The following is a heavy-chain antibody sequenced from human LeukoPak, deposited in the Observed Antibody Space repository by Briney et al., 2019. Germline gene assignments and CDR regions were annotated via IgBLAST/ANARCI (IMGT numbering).Heavy chain of an antibody. CDR3: AKKKSGYSYGYRAFDI. V-gene: IGHV3-23*01. D-gene: IGHD5-18*01. CDR1: GFTFSSYA. J-gene: IGHJ3*02. CDR2: ISGSGGST. Sequence: GGSLRLSCAASGFTFSSYAMSWVRQAPGKGLEWVSAISGSGGSTYYADSVKGRFTISRDNSKNTLYPQMNSLRAEDTAVYYCAKKKSGYSYGYRAFDIWGQGTMVTVSS.